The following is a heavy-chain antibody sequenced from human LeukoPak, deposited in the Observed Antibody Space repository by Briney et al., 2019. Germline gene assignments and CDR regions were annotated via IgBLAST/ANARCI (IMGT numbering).Heavy chain of an antibody. CDR3: ARDQPHGGSFIDY. D-gene: IGHD1-26*01. J-gene: IGHJ4*02. CDR2: ISPNSGGT. Sequence: ASVKVSCKASGYTFTGYYMHWVRQAPGQGLEWMGWISPNSGGTNYAQKFQGRVTMTRDTSISTAYMELSRLRSDDTAVYYCARDQPHGGSFIDYWGQGTLVTVSS. CDR1: GYTFTGYY. V-gene: IGHV1-2*02.